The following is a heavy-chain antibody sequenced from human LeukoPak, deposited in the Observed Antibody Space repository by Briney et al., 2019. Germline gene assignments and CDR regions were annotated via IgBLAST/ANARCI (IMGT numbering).Heavy chain of an antibody. CDR3: ARAVNIVGATCHFDY. V-gene: IGHV4-34*01. CDR2: INHSGST. CDR1: GGSFSGYY. J-gene: IGHJ4*02. Sequence: SEXLSLTCAVYGGSFSGYYWSWLRQPPGKGLEWIGEINHSGSTNYNPSLTSRGTISVDTSKNQFSLKLSSVTAADTAVYYCARAVNIVGATCHFDYWGQGTLVTVSS. D-gene: IGHD1-26*01.